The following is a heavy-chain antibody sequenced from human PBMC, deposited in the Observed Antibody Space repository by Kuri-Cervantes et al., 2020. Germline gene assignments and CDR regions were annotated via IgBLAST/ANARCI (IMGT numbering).Heavy chain of an antibody. CDR2: INHSGGT. CDR1: GGSFSGYY. J-gene: IGHJ4*02. Sequence: GSLRLSCAVYGGSFSGYYWSWIRQPPGKGLEWIGEINHSGGTNYNPSLKSRVTISVDTSKNQFSLKLSSVTAADTAVYYCARDSADLYYFDYWGQGTLVTVSS. CDR3: ARDSADLYYFDY. V-gene: IGHV4-34*01. D-gene: IGHD2-21*01.